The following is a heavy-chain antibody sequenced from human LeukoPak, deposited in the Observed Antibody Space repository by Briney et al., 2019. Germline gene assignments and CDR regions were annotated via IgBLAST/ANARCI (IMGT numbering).Heavy chain of an antibody. CDR1: GGSISSYY. J-gene: IGHJ4*02. Sequence: LETLSLTCTVSGGSISSYYWSWIRQPAGKGLEWIGRIYTSGSTNYNPSLKSRVTISVDTSKNQFSLNLSSVTAADTAVYYCARDRPGGSSLDYWGQGTLVTVSS. CDR2: IYTSGST. CDR3: ARDRPGGSSLDY. V-gene: IGHV4-4*07. D-gene: IGHD2-2*01.